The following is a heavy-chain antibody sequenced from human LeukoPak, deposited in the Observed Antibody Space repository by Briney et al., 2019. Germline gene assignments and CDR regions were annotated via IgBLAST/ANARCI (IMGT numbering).Heavy chain of an antibody. V-gene: IGHV4-39*07. D-gene: IGHD2/OR15-2a*01. CDR1: GGSISSSSYY. CDR3: ARIPRNRNWFDP. Sequence: PSETLSLTCTVSGGSISSSSYYWGWIRQPPGKGLEWIGSIYYSGSTYYNPSLKSRVTISVDTSKNQFSLKLSSVTAADTAVYYCARIPRNRNWFDPWGQGTLVTVSS. CDR2: IYYSGST. J-gene: IGHJ5*02.